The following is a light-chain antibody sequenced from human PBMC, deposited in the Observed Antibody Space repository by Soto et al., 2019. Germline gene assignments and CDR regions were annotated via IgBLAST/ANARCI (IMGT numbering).Light chain of an antibody. Sequence: QSVLTQPPSASGSPGQSVTISCTGTSSDVGGYNFVSWYQQHPGKAPNLMIYEVSKRPSGVPDRFSGSKSGTTASLTVSGLQAEDEADYYCSSFAGGSNLILGGGTKLTVL. CDR3: SSFAGGSNLI. J-gene: IGLJ2*01. CDR2: EVS. V-gene: IGLV2-8*01. CDR1: SSDVGGYNF.